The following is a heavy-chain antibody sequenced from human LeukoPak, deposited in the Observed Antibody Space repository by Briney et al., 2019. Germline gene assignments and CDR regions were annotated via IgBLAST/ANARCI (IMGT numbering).Heavy chain of an antibody. CDR3: ARDNDSRDPPHFDY. CDR2: ISAYNGNT. D-gene: IGHD3-16*01. V-gene: IGHV1-18*04. Sequence: ASVKVSCKASGHTFTGYYMQWVRQAPGQGLEWMGWISAYNGNTNYAQKLQGRVTMTTDTSTSTAYMELRSLRSDDTAVYYCARDNDSRDPPHFDYWGQGTLVTVSS. J-gene: IGHJ4*02. CDR1: GHTFTGYY.